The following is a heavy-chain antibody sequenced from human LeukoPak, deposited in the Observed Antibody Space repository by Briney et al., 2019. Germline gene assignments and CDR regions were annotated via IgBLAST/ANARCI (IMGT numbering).Heavy chain of an antibody. CDR1: GFTFSSYS. CDR3: ARGRSGSYFGDY. D-gene: IGHD3-10*01. CDR2: IYHTGSA. J-gene: IGHJ4*02. Sequence: GSLRLSCAACGFTFSSYSMNWVRQAPGKGLEWIAYIYHTGSANYNPSLKSRVTVAVDTSKNQFSLKLRSVTAADTAVYYCARGRSGSYFGDYWGQGILVTVSS. V-gene: IGHV4-59*01.